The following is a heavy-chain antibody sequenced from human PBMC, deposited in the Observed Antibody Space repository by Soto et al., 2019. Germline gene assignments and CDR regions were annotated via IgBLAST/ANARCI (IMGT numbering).Heavy chain of an antibody. V-gene: IGHV3-23*01. CDR1: GFTFSSYA. CDR2: ISGSGGST. J-gene: IGHJ6*02. CDR3: AKDIAAAGTPSDYYYGMDV. D-gene: IGHD6-13*01. Sequence: GGSLRLSCAASGFTFSSYAMSWVRQAPGKGLEWVSAISGSGGSTYYADSVKGRFTISRDNSKNTLYLQMNSLRAEDTAVYYCAKDIAAAGTPSDYYYGMDVWGQGTTVTVSS.